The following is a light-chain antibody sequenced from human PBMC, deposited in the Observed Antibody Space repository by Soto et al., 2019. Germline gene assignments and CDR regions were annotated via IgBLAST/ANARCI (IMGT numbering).Light chain of an antibody. CDR3: LQHNSYPLA. Sequence: DIPMTQSPSSLSASVGDRVTFTCRASQGIANDLAWYQQKPTKAPKRLIYAASSLQSGVPSRFSGSGAGTEFTLTISSLQPEDFGTYYCLQHNSYPLAVGGGTTVEI. J-gene: IGKJ4*01. CDR2: AAS. V-gene: IGKV1-17*01. CDR1: QGIAND.